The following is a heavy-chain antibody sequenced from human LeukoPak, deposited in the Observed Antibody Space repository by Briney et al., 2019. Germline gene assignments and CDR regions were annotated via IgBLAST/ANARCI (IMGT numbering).Heavy chain of an antibody. J-gene: IGHJ4*02. Sequence: GGSLRLSCAAPGFTFSGYGMHWVRQAPGKGLEWVAFIQNDATQEYYVDSVRGRFTISRDNSRNTLYLQMYSLTTEDTAVYFCARDLHPWAGDYWGQGTLVTVSS. CDR3: ARDLHPWAGDY. CDR1: GFTFSGYG. V-gene: IGHV3-30*02. CDR2: IQNDATQE.